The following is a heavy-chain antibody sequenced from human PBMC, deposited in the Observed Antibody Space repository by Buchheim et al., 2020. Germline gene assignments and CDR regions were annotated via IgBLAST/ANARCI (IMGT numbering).Heavy chain of an antibody. CDR3: AKAAQYYDFWSGYPNWFDP. CDR2: ISGSGGSP. J-gene: IGHJ5*02. D-gene: IGHD3-3*01. V-gene: IGHV3-23*01. CDR1: GFTFSSYA. Sequence: EVQLLESGGGLVQPGGSLRLSCAASGFTFSSYAMSWVRQAPGKGLEWVSAISGSGGSPYYADSVKGRFTISRDNSKNTLYLQMNSLRAEDTAVYYCAKAAQYYDFWSGYPNWFDPWGQGTL.